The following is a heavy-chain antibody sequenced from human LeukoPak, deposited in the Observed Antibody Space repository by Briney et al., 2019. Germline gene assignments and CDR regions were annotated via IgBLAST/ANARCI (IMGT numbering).Heavy chain of an antibody. V-gene: IGHV4-61*02. Sequence: PSETLSLTCTVSGGSISSGSYYWSWIRQPAGKGLEWIGRIYTSGSTNYNPSLKSRVTISVDTSKNQFSLKLSSVTAADTAVYYCARDRRFSYSYYMDVWGKGTTVTVSS. CDR2: IYTSGST. J-gene: IGHJ6*03. D-gene: IGHD3-10*01. CDR1: GGSISSGSYY. CDR3: ARDRRFSYSYYMDV.